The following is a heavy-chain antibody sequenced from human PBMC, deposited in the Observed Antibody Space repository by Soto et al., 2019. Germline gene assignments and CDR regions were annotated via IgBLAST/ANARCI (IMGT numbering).Heavy chain of an antibody. Sequence: QVQLVESGGGLVEPGGSLRLSCGASGFTFSDYYMTWIRQAPGKGLEWVSYIAGTSYYTNYADSVKGRFIISRDKAKSSLYLKMKSLRAEDTAVNYCARAKSSGRDDAFDIWGQGTVVTVSS. J-gene: IGHJ3*02. CDR2: IAGTSYYT. V-gene: IGHV3-11*05. D-gene: IGHD1-26*01. CDR1: GFTFSDYY. CDR3: ARAKSSGRDDAFDI.